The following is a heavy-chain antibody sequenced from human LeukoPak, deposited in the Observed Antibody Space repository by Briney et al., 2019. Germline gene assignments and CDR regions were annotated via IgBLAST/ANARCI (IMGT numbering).Heavy chain of an antibody. J-gene: IGHJ4*02. CDR2: IYYSGST. V-gene: IGHV4-59*01. D-gene: IGHD6-13*01. CDR1: GGSISRYY. Sequence: KPSETLSLTCSVSGGSISRYYWSWIRKPPGKGLEWIGYIYYSGSTNYNPSLKSRVTISVDTSKNQFSLKLSSVTAADTAVYYCARASFSSGWYVYWGQGTLVTVSS. CDR3: ARASFSSGWYVY.